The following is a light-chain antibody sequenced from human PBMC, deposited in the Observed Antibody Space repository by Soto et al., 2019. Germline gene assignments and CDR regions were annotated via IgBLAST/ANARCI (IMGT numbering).Light chain of an antibody. CDR2: WAS. Sequence: IVMTQSPDSLAVSLGGWAAINCKSSQSLLYSSDNRNYLAWYQQKPGQPPKLLIYWASTRESGVPDRFTGSGSGTDFTLTITSLQAEDVAVYYCHQYYSIPYTFGQGTKLEIK. J-gene: IGKJ2*01. CDR1: QSLLYSSDNRNY. CDR3: HQYYSIPYT. V-gene: IGKV4-1*01.